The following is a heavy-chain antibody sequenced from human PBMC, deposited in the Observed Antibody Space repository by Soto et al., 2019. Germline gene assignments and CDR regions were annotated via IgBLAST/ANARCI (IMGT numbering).Heavy chain of an antibody. Sequence: GGSLRLSCAASGFTFSSYAMSWVRQAPGKGLEWVSAISGSGGSTYYADSAKGRFTISRDNSKNTLYLQMNSLRAEDTAVYYCAKDQEFRSGYYAFDIWGQGTMVTVSS. CDR1: GFTFSSYA. CDR2: ISGSGGST. J-gene: IGHJ3*02. CDR3: AKDQEFRSGYYAFDI. D-gene: IGHD3-22*01. V-gene: IGHV3-23*01.